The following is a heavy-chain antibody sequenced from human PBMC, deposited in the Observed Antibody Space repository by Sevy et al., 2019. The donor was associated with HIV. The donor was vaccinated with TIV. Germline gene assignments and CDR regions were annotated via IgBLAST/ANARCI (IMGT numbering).Heavy chain of an antibody. J-gene: IGHJ4*02. D-gene: IGHD2-21*02. CDR1: GFTFSSYA. V-gene: IGHV3-30*09. CDR2: ISYDGSKK. Sequence: GGSLRLSCAASGFTFSSYALLWVRQAPGKGLEWVSLISYDGSKKYYSDSVKGRFAISVVESKTTLFLQMNSLRSEDTGIYYCARVGVSYCTDDCYHRFDYWGRGTLVTVSS. CDR3: ARVGVSYCTDDCYHRFDY.